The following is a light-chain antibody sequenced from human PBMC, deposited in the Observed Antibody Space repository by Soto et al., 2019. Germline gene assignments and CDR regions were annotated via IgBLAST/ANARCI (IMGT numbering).Light chain of an antibody. CDR3: LKYTKDAPGT. Sequence: DIQMTQSPSSLSASVGYRVTLTCRASQDISQYLAWYQQRPGKVPKLLIYYASTLQSGVSSRFSGSGSGTEFTLTIRSLQPEDVATYYCLKYTKDAPGTFGQGTKVEI. J-gene: IGKJ1*01. CDR2: YAS. V-gene: IGKV1-27*01. CDR1: QDISQY.